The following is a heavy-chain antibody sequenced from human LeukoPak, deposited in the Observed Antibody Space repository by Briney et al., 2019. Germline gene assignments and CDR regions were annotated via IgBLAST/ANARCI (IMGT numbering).Heavy chain of an antibody. CDR3: VNRGYCSGGSCYRAGYFDY. V-gene: IGHV3-64D*09. D-gene: IGHD2-15*01. J-gene: IGHJ4*02. CDR2: ISSNGGST. CDR1: GFTFSSYA. Sequence: GGSLRLSYSASGFTFSSYAMHWVRQAPGKGLEYVSAISSNGGSTYYADSVKGRFTISRDNSKNTLYLQMSGLRAEDTAVYYCVNRGYCSGGSCYRAGYFDYWGQGTLVTVSS.